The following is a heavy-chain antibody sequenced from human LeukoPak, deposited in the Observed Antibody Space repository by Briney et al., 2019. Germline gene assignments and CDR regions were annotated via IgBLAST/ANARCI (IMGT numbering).Heavy chain of an antibody. CDR3: ARDTDDFQGLDI. CDR2: IRYDGSNK. J-gene: IGHJ3*02. D-gene: IGHD3-3*01. Sequence: PGGSLRLSCAASGFTFSSHGIHWVRQAPGKGLEWVAFIRYDGSNKYYADSVKGRFTISRDSTTNSLYLQMNSLRAEDTAVYYCARDTDDFQGLDIWGLGTMVTVSS. CDR1: GFTFSSHG. V-gene: IGHV3-30*02.